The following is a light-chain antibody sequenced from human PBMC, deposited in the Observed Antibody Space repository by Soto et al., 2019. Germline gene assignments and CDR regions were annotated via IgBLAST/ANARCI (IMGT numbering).Light chain of an antibody. CDR3: QQYGSSPPYT. J-gene: IGKJ2*01. CDR2: GAS. Sequence: EIVLTQSPGTLSLSPGERATLSCRASQSVSSSYLAWYQQKPGQAPRLLIYGASSRATGIPDRFSGSGSGTDFTLTISRQEPEDFSVYYCQQYGSSPPYTLGQGTKLEIK. V-gene: IGKV3-20*01. CDR1: QSVSSSY.